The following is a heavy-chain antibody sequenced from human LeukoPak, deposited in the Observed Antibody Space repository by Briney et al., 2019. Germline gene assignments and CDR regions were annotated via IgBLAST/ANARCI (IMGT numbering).Heavy chain of an antibody. CDR2: ISGSGGST. D-gene: IGHD2-15*01. CDR1: GFTFSSYA. V-gene: IGHV3-23*01. CDR3: AKGSRSGGSLYPGFDY. J-gene: IGHJ4*02. Sequence: GGSLRLSCAASGFTFSSYAMSWVRQAPGKGLEWVSAISGSGGSTYYADSVKGRFTISRDNSKNTLYLQMNSLRAEDTAVYYWAKGSRSGGSLYPGFDYWGQGTLVTVSS.